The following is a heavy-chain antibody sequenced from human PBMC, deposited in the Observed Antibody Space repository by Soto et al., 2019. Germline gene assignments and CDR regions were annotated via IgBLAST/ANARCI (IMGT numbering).Heavy chain of an antibody. V-gene: IGHV3-7*03. Sequence: LSLSCAASGFTFSSYWMSLVRQAPGKGPEWVAKINQGGSEKWSADSVKGRFTISRDNAKNSLYLQLNSLGAEDTAVYYCVKDDGDYSFDYWGQGTLVTVSS. D-gene: IGHD4-17*01. CDR1: GFTFSSYW. CDR3: VKDDGDYSFDY. CDR2: INQGGSEK. J-gene: IGHJ4*02.